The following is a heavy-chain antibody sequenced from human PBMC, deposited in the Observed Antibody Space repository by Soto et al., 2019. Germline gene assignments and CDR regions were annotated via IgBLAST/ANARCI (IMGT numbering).Heavy chain of an antibody. CDR1: GFTFSSYA. CDR3: ARGILLRTFYFDY. V-gene: IGHV4-59*01. D-gene: IGHD3-16*01. J-gene: IGHJ4*02. Sequence: PGGSLRLSCAASGFTFSSYARSWVRQPPGKGLEWIGDIYYSGSTNYNPALKSRVTISVDTSKNQFSLKLSSVTAADTAVYYCARGILLRTFYFDYWGQGTLVTVSS. CDR2: IYYSGST.